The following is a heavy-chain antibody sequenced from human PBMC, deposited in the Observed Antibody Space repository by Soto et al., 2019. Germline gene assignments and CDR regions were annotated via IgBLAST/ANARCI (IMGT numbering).Heavy chain of an antibody. D-gene: IGHD3-3*01. J-gene: IGHJ5*02. CDR3: TTSKVGRFLESAFFDP. V-gene: IGHV3-15*01. CDR1: GFTFSNAW. CDR2: IKSKTDAGTT. Sequence: GGSLRLSCAASGFTFSNAWMSWVRQAPGKGLEWVGRIKSKTDAGTTDFAAPVKGRFTISRDDSKNTLYLQMNSLKPEDTAVYYCTTSKVGRFLESAFFDPWVQGTLVTVSS.